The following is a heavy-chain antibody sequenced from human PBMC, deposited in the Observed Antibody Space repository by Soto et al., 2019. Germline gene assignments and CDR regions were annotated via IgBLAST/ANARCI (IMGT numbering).Heavy chain of an antibody. J-gene: IGHJ1*01. Sequence: GGSLRLSCAASGFTFSSFSMNWVRQAPGKGLEWVSAISGSGGSTYYADSVKGRFTISRDNSKNTLYLQMNSLRAEDTAVYYCAKDRDDFWRNGDECFQHWGQGTLVTVSS. D-gene: IGHD3-3*01. V-gene: IGHV3-23*01. CDR3: AKDRDDFWRNGDECFQH. CDR2: ISGSGGST. CDR1: GFTFSSFS.